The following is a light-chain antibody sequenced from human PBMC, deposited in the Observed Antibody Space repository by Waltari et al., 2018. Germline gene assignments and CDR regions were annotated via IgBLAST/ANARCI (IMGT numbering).Light chain of an antibody. CDR1: SSDAGGNDY. CDR3: AAWDDSLVV. J-gene: IGLJ2*01. V-gene: IGLV2-8*01. Sequence: QSALTQPPSASGSPGQSVTIPCTGTSSDAGGNDYVPWYQQHPGKAPIVPIYEVNKRPSGVPDRFAGSKSGNTASLTVSGLQAEDEADYYCAAWDDSLVVFGGGTKLTVL. CDR2: EVN.